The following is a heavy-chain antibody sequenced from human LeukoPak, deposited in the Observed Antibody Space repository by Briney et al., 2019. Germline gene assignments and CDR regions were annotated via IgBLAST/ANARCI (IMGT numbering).Heavy chain of an antibody. CDR3: ARRLASGGGDSNDAFDI. V-gene: IGHV5-51*01. CDR1: GYSFTSYW. D-gene: IGHD2-21*02. J-gene: IGHJ3*02. Sequence: GESLKISCKGSGYSFTSYWIGWVRQMPGKGLEWMGIIYPGDSDTRYSPSFQGQVTISADKSISTAYLQWSSLKASDTAMYYCARRLASGGGDSNDAFDIWGQGTMVTVSS. CDR2: IYPGDSDT.